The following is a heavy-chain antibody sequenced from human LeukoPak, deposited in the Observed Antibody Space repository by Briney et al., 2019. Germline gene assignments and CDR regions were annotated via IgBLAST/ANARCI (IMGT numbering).Heavy chain of an antibody. D-gene: IGHD3-3*01. J-gene: IGHJ3*02. CDR2: INHSGST. CDR3: ARHRRFLEWLGDAFDI. CDR1: GGSCSGYY. Sequence: SETLSLTGAVYGGSCSGYYWSWIRQPPGKGLEWIGEINHSGSTNYNPSLKSRVTISVDTSKNQFSLKLSSVTAADTAVYYCARHRRFLEWLGDAFDIWGQGTMVTVSS. V-gene: IGHV4-34*01.